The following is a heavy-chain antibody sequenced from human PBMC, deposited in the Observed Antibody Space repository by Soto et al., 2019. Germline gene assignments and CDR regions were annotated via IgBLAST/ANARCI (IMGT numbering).Heavy chain of an antibody. CDR3: AGGGGSVDY. CDR2: IYYSGST. CDR1: GGSISSYY. J-gene: IGHJ4*02. V-gene: IGHV4-59*01. D-gene: IGHD3-10*01. Sequence: NPSETLSLTCTVSGGSISSYYWSWIRQPPGKGLEWIGYIYYSGSTNYNPSLKSRVTISVDTSKNQFSLKLSSVTAADTAVYYCAGGGGSVDYWGQGTLVTVSS.